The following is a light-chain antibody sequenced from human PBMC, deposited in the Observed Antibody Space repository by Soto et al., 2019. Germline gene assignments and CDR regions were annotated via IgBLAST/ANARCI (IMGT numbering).Light chain of an antibody. CDR3: ATWDDSLGGPV. CDR1: SSNIGRNY. CDR2: RDN. Sequence: QSVLTQTPSVSGIPGQRVNISCSGSSSNIGRNYVYWYHQFPGTAPKLLIYRDNERPSGVPDRFSGSKSGTSASLAISGLRSGDEADYHCATWDDSLGGPVFGGGTKLTVL. J-gene: IGLJ2*01. V-gene: IGLV1-47*01.